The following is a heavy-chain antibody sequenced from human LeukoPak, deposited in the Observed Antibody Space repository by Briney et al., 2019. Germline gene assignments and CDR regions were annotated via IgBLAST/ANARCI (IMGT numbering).Heavy chain of an antibody. CDR2: ISWNSGSI. CDR3: ARDYNNYVAYFDY. Sequence: GGSLRLSCAASGFTFDDYAMHWVRQAPGKGLEWVSGISWNSGSIGYADSVKGRFTISRDNAKNSLYLQMNSLRAEDTAVYYCARDYNNYVAYFDYWGQGTLVTVSS. V-gene: IGHV3-9*01. CDR1: GFTFDDYA. J-gene: IGHJ4*02. D-gene: IGHD4-11*01.